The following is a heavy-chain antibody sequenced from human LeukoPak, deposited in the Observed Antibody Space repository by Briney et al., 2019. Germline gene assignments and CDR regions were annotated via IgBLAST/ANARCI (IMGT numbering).Heavy chain of an antibody. Sequence: GSLRLSCAASEFTFNNYAMNWVRQAPGKGLEWIGEIYHSGSTNYNPSLKGRVTMSVDTSKNQFSLKLSSVTAADTAVYYCARVWYNSRWYGFDYWGQGTLVTVSS. V-gene: IGHV4-4*02. J-gene: IGHJ4*02. CDR2: IYHSGST. D-gene: IGHD6-13*01. CDR3: ARVWYNSRWYGFDY. CDR1: EFTFNNYAM.